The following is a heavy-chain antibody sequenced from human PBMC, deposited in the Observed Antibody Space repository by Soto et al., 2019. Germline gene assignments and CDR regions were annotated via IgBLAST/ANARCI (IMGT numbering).Heavy chain of an antibody. V-gene: IGHV3-30-3*01. D-gene: IGHD2-21*02. CDR2: ISDDGSNK. CDR1: AFPFSSYA. Sequence: QVHLVESGGGVVQPGRSLRLSSAASAFPFSSYAMHWVRQAPGKGLVWVAVISDDGSNKYYADSVKGRFTISRDNSKNTLYLQMNSLGAEDTAVYYCARGYYCGRDCYWGLAGYWGQGTLVTVSS. CDR3: ARGYYCGRDCYWGLAGY. J-gene: IGHJ4*02.